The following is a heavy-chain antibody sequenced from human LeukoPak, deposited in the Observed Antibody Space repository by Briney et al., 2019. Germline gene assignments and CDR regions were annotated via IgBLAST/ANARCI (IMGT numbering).Heavy chain of an antibody. CDR2: IIPIFGTA. Sequence: ASVKVSCKASGGTFSSYAISWVRQAPGQGLEWMGGIIPIFGTANYAQKFQGRVTITADESTSTAYMELSSLRSEDTAVYYCARRRYGSGSHPPFDPWGQGTLVTVSS. J-gene: IGHJ5*02. V-gene: IGHV1-69*13. CDR3: ARRRYGSGSHPPFDP. D-gene: IGHD3-10*01. CDR1: GGTFSSYA.